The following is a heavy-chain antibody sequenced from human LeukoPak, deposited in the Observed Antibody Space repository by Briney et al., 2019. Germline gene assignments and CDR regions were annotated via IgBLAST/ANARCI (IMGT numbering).Heavy chain of an antibody. V-gene: IGHV1-2*02. CDR3: AVREEGYSYDY. Sequence: ASVKVSCKASGYTFTGYYMHWVRQAPGQGPEWMGWINPNSGGTNYAQKFQGRVTMTRDESTSTAYMELSSLRSEDTAVYYCAVREEGYSYDYWGQGTLVTVSS. J-gene: IGHJ4*02. CDR2: INPNSGGT. D-gene: IGHD5-18*01. CDR1: GYTFTGYY.